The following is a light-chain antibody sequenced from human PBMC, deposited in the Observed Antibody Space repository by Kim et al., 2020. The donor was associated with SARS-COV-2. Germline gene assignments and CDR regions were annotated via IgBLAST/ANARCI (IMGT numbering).Light chain of an antibody. CDR2: AAS. CDR1: ESIRND. J-gene: IGKJ4*01. Sequence: VSVGDRVTVTCRASESIRNDLGWYQQKPGKAQKLLLFAASRLQSGIPARFSGSGSGTEFTLTISSLQPEDSAIYYCLQHNNYPPTFGEGTKVDIK. CDR3: LQHNNYPPT. V-gene: IGKV1-17*01.